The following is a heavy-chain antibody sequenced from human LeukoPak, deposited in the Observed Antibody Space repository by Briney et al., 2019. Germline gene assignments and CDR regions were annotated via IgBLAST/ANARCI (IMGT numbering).Heavy chain of an antibody. CDR1: GFTFSSYE. V-gene: IGHV3-66*01. CDR2: IHTGGST. J-gene: IGHJ4*02. CDR3: ARDESFDY. Sequence: GGSLRLSCAASGFTFSSYEMNWVRQAPGKGLEWVSVIHTGGSTYYADSVKGRFTISRDNSKNTLYLQMNTLRADDTAVYYCARDESFDYWGQGTLVTVSS.